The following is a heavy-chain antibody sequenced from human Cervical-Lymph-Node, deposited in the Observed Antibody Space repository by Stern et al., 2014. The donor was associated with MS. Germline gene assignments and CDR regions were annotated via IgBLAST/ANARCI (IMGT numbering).Heavy chain of an antibody. CDR3: ARDSPIFPKPLKGETDY. D-gene: IGHD2-21*01. J-gene: IGHJ4*02. Sequence: QVQLVQSGTEVKKPGSSVKVSCKASGGTFSNDAINWVRQAPGQGLEWMGGIIPLFGTASYAQKFQDRVSITADKSTKTVFLELSRLTSEDTAVYYCARDSPIFPKPLKGETDYWGQGTLVTVSS. CDR2: IIPLFGTA. V-gene: IGHV1-69*14. CDR1: GGTFSNDA.